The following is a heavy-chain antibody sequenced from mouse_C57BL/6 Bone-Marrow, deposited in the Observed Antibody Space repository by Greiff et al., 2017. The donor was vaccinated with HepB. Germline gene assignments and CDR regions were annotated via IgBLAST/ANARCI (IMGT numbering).Heavy chain of an antibody. CDR3: ARGAGTRFFAY. CDR1: GYTFTSYW. J-gene: IGHJ3*01. Sequence: VQLQQPGAELVRPGTSVKLSCKASGYTFTSYWMHWVKQRPGQGLEWIGVIDPSDSYTNYNQKFKGKATLTVDTSSSTAYMQLSSLTSEDSAVYYGARGAGTRFFAYWGQGTLVTVSA. CDR2: IDPSDSYT. D-gene: IGHD4-1*01. V-gene: IGHV1-59*01.